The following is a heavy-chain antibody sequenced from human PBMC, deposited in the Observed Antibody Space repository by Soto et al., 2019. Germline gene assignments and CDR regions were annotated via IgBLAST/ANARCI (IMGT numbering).Heavy chain of an antibody. Sequence: AASVKVSCKASRYTLTELSMHWVRQAPGKGLEWMGGFDPEDGETIYAQKFQGRVTMTEDTSTDTAYMELSSLRSEDTAVYYCATVNMLISSSCTFDYWGQGTLVTVSS. CDR2: FDPEDGET. V-gene: IGHV1-24*01. CDR3: ATVNMLISSSCTFDY. J-gene: IGHJ4*02. D-gene: IGHD6-6*01. CDR1: RYTLTELS.